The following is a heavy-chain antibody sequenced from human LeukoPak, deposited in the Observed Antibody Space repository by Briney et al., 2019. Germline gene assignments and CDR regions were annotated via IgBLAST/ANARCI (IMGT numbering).Heavy chain of an antibody. J-gene: IGHJ4*02. CDR3: ARDLFYGSGSLGGTFDY. CDR2: ISGSGGST. CDR1: GFTFSKYA. V-gene: IGHV3-23*01. D-gene: IGHD3-10*01. Sequence: GGSLRLSCAASGFTFSKYAMSWVRQAPGKGLEWVSGISGSGGSTCYADSVKGRFTISRDNSKNTLYLQMNSLRAEDTAIYYCARDLFYGSGSLGGTFDYWGQGTLATVSS.